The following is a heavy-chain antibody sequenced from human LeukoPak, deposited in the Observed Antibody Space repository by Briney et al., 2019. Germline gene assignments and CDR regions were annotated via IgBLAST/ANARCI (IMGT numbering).Heavy chain of an antibody. D-gene: IGHD2-15*01. CDR3: ATRPLGYCTGGSCHRFDS. J-gene: IGHJ5*01. V-gene: IGHV4-39*01. CDR1: GGSISSSSNF. Sequence: SETLSLTCTVSGGSISSSSNFCGWIRQPPGKGLEWIGTFYYSGTTYYNPSLKSRVTISVDASKNQFSLKLTSVTAADTAVYYCATRPLGYCTGGSCHRFDSWGQGTLVTVSS. CDR2: FYYSGTT.